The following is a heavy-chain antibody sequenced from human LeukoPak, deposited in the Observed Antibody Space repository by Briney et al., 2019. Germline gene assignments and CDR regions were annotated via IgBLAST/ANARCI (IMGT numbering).Heavy chain of an antibody. V-gene: IGHV3-7*01. CDR2: IKQDGSEK. Sequence: GGSLRLSCAASGFTFSSYWMSWVRQAPGKGLEWVANIKQDGSEKYYVDSVKGRFTISRDNAKNSLYLQMNSLRAEDTAVYYCAKTLKDRYYDFWSGYYHYYYYMDVWGKGPRSPSP. D-gene: IGHD3-3*01. CDR1: GFTFSSYW. CDR3: AKTLKDRYYDFWSGYYHYYYYMDV. J-gene: IGHJ6*03.